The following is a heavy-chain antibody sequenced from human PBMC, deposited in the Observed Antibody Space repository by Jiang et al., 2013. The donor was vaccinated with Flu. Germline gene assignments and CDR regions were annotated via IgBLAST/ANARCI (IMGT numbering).Heavy chain of an antibody. D-gene: IGHD6-13*01. V-gene: IGHV4-61*08. CDR1: GGSVSSGGYY. CDR3: ARRGAAAGTGFDY. CDR2: IYYIGST. Sequence: PGLVKPSETLSLTCTVSGGSVSSGGYYWSWIRQPPGKGLEWIGYIYYIGSTNYNPSLKSRVTISLDTSKNQFSLNLSSVTAADTAVYYCARRGAAAGTGFDYWGQGTLVTVSS. J-gene: IGHJ4*02.